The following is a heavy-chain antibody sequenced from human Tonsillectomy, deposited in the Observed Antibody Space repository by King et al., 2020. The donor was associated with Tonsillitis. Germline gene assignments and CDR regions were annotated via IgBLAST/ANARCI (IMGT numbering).Heavy chain of an antibody. Sequence: DVQLVESGGGLVKPGGSLRLSCAASGFTFSSYSMNWVRQAPGKGLEWVSSISSSSSYIYYADSVKGRFTISRDNAKNSLYLQMNSLRAEDTAVYYCARFRGYCSGGSCYRISPYYYGMDVWGQGTTVTVSS. D-gene: IGHD2-15*01. J-gene: IGHJ6*02. CDR3: ARFRGYCSGGSCYRISPYYYGMDV. CDR2: ISSSSSYI. CDR1: GFTFSSYS. V-gene: IGHV3-21*01.